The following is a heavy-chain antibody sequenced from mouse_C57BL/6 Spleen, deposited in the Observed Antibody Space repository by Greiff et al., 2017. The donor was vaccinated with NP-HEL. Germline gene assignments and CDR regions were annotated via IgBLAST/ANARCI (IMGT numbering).Heavy chain of an antibody. CDR2: IDPEDGDT. CDR1: GFNIKDYY. CDR3: TTVYYSNYGWAY. D-gene: IGHD2-5*01. V-gene: IGHV14-1*01. J-gene: IGHJ3*01. Sequence: VQLQQSGAELVRPGASVKLSCTASGFNIKDYYMHWVKQRPEQGLEWIGRIDPEDGDTEYAPKFQGKATMTADTSSNTAYLQLSSLTSEDTAVYYCTTVYYSNYGWAYWGQVTLVTVSA.